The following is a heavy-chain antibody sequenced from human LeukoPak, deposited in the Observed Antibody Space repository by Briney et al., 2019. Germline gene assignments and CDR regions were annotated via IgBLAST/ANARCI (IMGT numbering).Heavy chain of an antibody. Sequence: GGSLRLSCAASGFTFSSYWMHWVRQAPGKGLVWVSRINSDGSSTSYADSVKGRFTISRDNAKNTLYLQMNSLRAEDTAVYYCAREGAHYYGSGSYTYYFDYWGQGTLATVSS. CDR2: INSDGSST. D-gene: IGHD3-10*01. CDR3: AREGAHYYGSGSYTYYFDY. CDR1: GFTFSSYW. J-gene: IGHJ4*02. V-gene: IGHV3-74*01.